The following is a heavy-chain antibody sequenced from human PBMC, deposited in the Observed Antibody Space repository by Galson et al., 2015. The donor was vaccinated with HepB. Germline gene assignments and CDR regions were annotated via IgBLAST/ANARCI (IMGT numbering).Heavy chain of an antibody. V-gene: IGHV3-48*01. Sequence: SLRLSCAASGFTFSNYPMNWVRQAPGKGLEWVSYISSSSSTIYYADSVKGRLTISRDNAKNSLYLQMNSLRAEDTAVYYCAREPNYDISSYYFDYWGQGTLVTVSS. D-gene: IGHD3-22*01. CDR1: GFTFSNYP. J-gene: IGHJ4*02. CDR3: AREPNYDISSYYFDY. CDR2: ISSSSSTI.